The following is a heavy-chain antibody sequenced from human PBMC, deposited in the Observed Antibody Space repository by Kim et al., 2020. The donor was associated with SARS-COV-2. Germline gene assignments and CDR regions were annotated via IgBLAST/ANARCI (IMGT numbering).Heavy chain of an antibody. V-gene: IGHV4-61*02. CDR2: IYTSGST. CDR1: GGSISSGSYY. D-gene: IGHD5-18*01. Sequence: SETLSLTCTVSGGSISSGSYYWSWIRQPAGKGLEWIGRIYTSGSTNYNPSLKSRVTISVDTSKNQFSLKLSSVTAADTAVYYCARSPWIQLWSPTFDYWGQGTLVTVSS. CDR3: ARSPWIQLWSPTFDY. J-gene: IGHJ4*02.